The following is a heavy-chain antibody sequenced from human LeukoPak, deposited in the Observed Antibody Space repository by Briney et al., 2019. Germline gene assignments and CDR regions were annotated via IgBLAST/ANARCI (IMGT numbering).Heavy chain of an antibody. Sequence: GASVNVSCKASGYTFTSYDINWVRQATGQGLEWMRWMNPNSGNTGYAQKFQGRVTITRNTSISTAYMELSSLRSEDTAVYYCARGERYFDWLPNYYYYYMDVWGKGTTVTVSS. V-gene: IGHV1-8*03. CDR2: MNPNSGNT. CDR1: GYTFTSYD. D-gene: IGHD3-9*01. CDR3: ARGERYFDWLPNYYYYYMDV. J-gene: IGHJ6*03.